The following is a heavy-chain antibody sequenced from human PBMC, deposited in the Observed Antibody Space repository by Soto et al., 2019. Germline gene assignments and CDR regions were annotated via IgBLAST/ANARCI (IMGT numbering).Heavy chain of an antibody. V-gene: IGHV3-23*01. J-gene: IGHJ5*02. CDR3: AKDRWELNWFDP. CDR1: GFTFSSYA. CDR2: ISGSGGST. Sequence: LRLSCAASGFTFSSYAMSWVRQAPGKGLEWVSAISGSGGSTYYADSVKGRFTISRDNSKNTLYLQMNSLRAEDTAVYYCAKDRWELNWFDPWGQGTLVTVSS. D-gene: IGHD1-26*01.